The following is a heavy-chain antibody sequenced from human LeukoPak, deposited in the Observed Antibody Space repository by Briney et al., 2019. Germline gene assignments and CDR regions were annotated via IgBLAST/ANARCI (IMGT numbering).Heavy chain of an antibody. CDR3: ARSPDYGGTDDY. J-gene: IGHJ4*02. Sequence: GASVNVSCKASGYTFTTYGISWVRQAPGQGLEWMGWISAYNGNTNYAQKLQGRVTMTTDTSTTTVYMELRSLRSDDTAVYYCARSPDYGGTDDYWGQGTLVTVSS. D-gene: IGHD4-23*01. CDR2: ISAYNGNT. V-gene: IGHV1-18*01. CDR1: GYTFTTYG.